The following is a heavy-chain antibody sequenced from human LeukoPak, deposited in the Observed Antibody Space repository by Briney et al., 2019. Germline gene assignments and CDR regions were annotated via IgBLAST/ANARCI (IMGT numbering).Heavy chain of an antibody. CDR1: GFIFSYYW. V-gene: IGHV3-7*02. Sequence: PGASLRFSCAASGFIFSYYWMGLVRPAPEERLEWVANIKPDGSKIYYVDAVKGRFTITKDNAKNSLYLQMNSLRAEDTAVYYCTRSLDNWGQGTLVTVSS. CDR3: TRSLDN. CDR2: IKPDGSKI. J-gene: IGHJ4*02.